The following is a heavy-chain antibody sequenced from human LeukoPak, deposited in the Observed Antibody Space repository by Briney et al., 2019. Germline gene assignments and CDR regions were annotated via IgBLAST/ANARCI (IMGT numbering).Heavy chain of an antibody. Sequence: VASVKVSCKASGGTFGSYTISWVRQAPGQGLEWMGRIIPILGIANHAQKFQGRVTITADKSTSTAYMELSSLRSEDTAVYYCARDRMGATPNFDYWGQGTLVTVSS. D-gene: IGHD1-26*01. CDR1: GGTFGSYT. CDR3: ARDRMGATPNFDY. V-gene: IGHV1-69*04. CDR2: IIPILGIA. J-gene: IGHJ4*02.